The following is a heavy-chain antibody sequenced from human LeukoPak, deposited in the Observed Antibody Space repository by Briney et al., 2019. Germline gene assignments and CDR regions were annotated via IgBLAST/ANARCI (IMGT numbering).Heavy chain of an antibody. CDR1: GYIFTDYA. D-gene: IGHD2-15*01. Sequence: ASVKVSCKASGYIFTDYAIHWLRQAPGQRPEWMGWMNAGNGNTKYSQKFQGRITLIRDTSAATAYYCARGRGTSGSNRDFYDYYYMDVWGKGTTVTVSS. CDR3: DYYYMDV. J-gene: IGHJ6*03. V-gene: IGHV1-3*01. CDR2: MNAGNGNT.